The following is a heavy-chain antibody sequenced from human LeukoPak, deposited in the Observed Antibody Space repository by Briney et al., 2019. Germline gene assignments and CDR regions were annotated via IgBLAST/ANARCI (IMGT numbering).Heavy chain of an antibody. Sequence: GGSLRLSCAASGFTFSSYSINWVRQAPGKGLEWVSSISSSSTYIYYADSVKGRFTISRDNAKNSLYLQMNSLRAEDTAVYYCARDYYGGNGPDYWGQGTLVTVSS. CDR3: ARDYYGGNGPDY. CDR1: GFTFSSYS. D-gene: IGHD4-23*01. CDR2: ISSSSTYI. J-gene: IGHJ4*02. V-gene: IGHV3-21*01.